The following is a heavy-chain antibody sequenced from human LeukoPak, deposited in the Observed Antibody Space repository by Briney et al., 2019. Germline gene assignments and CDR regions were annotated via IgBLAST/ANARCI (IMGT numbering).Heavy chain of an antibody. CDR2: ISWNSGSI. J-gene: IGHJ4*02. D-gene: IGHD7-27*01. CDR3: ARQKGLVTGDPGAPTYFDY. V-gene: IGHV3-9*03. CDR1: GFTFDDYA. Sequence: GGSLRLSCAASGFTFDDYAMHWVRQAPGKGLEWVSGISWNSGSIGYADSVKGRFTISRDNAKNSLYLQMNSLRAENMALYYCARQKGLVTGDPGAPTYFDYWGQGTLVTVSS.